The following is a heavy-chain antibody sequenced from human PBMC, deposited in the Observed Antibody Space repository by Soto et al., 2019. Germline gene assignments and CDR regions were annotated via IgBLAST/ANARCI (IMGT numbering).Heavy chain of an antibody. D-gene: IGHD6-13*01. CDR3: AKDKMQQRLVGGYFDY. V-gene: IGHV3-23*01. CDR2: IIDDGGRA. CDR1: GFTFRSHA. J-gene: IGHJ4*02. Sequence: PGGSLRLSCSASGFTFRSHAMSWVRQAPGKGLEWVPAIIDDGGRAYYADSVRGRFTISRDNSKNTLSLQMNSLRAEDTAVYYCAKDKMQQRLVGGYFDYWGQGTQVTVSS.